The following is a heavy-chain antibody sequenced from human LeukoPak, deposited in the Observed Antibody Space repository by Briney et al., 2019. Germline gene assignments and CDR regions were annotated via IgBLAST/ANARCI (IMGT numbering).Heavy chain of an antibody. CDR2: ISGSGGST. Sequence: PGGSLRLSCAASGFTFSSYAMSWVRQAPGKGLEWVSAISGSGGSTYYADSVKGRLTISRDNSKNTLYLQMNSLRAEDTAVYYCAKCPYSSSSDSVDYWGQGTLVTVSS. CDR3: AKCPYSSSSDSVDY. CDR1: GFTFSSYA. D-gene: IGHD6-6*01. V-gene: IGHV3-23*01. J-gene: IGHJ4*02.